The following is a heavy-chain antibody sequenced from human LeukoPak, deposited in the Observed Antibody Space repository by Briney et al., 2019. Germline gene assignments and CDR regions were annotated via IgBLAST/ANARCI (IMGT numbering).Heavy chain of an antibody. CDR3: AKDSGVVTGDYCDY. CDR1: GFTFSSYA. Sequence: GGSLRLSCAASGFTFSSYAMSWVRQAPGKGLEWVSAIIGSGGSTYYADSVKGRFTISRDNSKNTLYLQMNSLRAEDTAVYYCAKDSGVVTGDYCDYWGQGTLVTVSS. CDR2: IIGSGGST. J-gene: IGHJ4*02. V-gene: IGHV3-23*01. D-gene: IGHD4-23*01.